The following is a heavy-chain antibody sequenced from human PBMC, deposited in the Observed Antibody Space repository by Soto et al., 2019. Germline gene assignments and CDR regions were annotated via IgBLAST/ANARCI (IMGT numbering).Heavy chain of an antibody. D-gene: IGHD3-9*01. CDR3: ARVRYSDFDY. CDR2: IYYSGST. J-gene: IGHJ4*02. V-gene: IGHV4-59*01. Sequence: PSETLSLTCTVSGGSISSYYSSWIRQPPGKGLEWIGYIYYSGSTNYNPSLKSRVTISVDTSKNQFSLKLSSVTAADTAVYYCARVRYSDFDYWGQGTLVTVSS. CDR1: GGSISSYY.